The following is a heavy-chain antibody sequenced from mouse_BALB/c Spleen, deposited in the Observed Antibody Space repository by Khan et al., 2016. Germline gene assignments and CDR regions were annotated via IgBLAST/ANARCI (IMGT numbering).Heavy chain of an antibody. V-gene: IGHV3-6*02. Sequence: EVQLQESGPGLVKPSQSLSLTCSVTGYSITSGYYWNWIRQFPGNKLEWMGYISYDGSNNYNPSLKNRISITRDTSKNQFFLKLNSVTTEDTATYYCGRDGYRYDGGYDYAMDYWGQGTSVTVSS. J-gene: IGHJ4*01. CDR1: GYSITSGYY. CDR2: ISYDGSN. D-gene: IGHD2-14*01. CDR3: GRDGYRYDGGYDYAMDY.